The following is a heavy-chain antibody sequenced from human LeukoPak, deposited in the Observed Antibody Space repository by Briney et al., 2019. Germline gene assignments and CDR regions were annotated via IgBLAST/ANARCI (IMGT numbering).Heavy chain of an antibody. CDR1: GGSISSYY. V-gene: IGHV4-4*07. Sequence: PSETLSLTCTVSGGSISSYYWSWIRQPAGKGLEWIGRIYTSGSTNYNPSLKSRVTMSVDTSKNQFSLKLSSVTAADTAVYYCARDLVNWNYEGGLRTHDAFDIWGQGTMVTVSS. J-gene: IGHJ3*02. CDR2: IYTSGST. CDR3: ARDLVNWNYEGGLRTHDAFDI. D-gene: IGHD1-7*01.